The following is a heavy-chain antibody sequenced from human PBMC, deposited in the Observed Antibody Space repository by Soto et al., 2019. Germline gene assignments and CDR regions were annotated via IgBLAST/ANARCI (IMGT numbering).Heavy chain of an antibody. V-gene: IGHV1-18*01. CDR2: ISAYNCHT. J-gene: IGHJ4*02. CDR3: VRGYGGYFDH. Sequence: QVQLVQAGIEVKKPGASVKVSCNTMGYTFSNYGLSWVRQAPGEGLEWLGWISAYNCHTKYAQKVQDRVTLTTDTSASTANLELGSMRADDTAVYYCVRGYGGYFDHWGQGTLVLVSS. D-gene: IGHD3-16*01. CDR1: GYTFSNYG.